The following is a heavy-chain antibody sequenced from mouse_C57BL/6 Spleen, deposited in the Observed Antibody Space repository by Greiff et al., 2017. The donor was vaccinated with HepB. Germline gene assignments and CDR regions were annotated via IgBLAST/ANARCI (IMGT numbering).Heavy chain of an antibody. CDR1: GYTFTSYG. CDR3: ARSTTVVGPYYFDY. D-gene: IGHD1-1*01. V-gene: IGHV1-81*01. J-gene: IGHJ2*01. CDR2: IYPRSGNT. Sequence: QVQLQQSGAELARPGASVKLSCKASGYTFTSYGISWVKQRTGQGLEWIGEIYPRSGNTYYNEKFKGKATLTADKSSSTAYMELRSLTSEDSAVYFCARSTTVVGPYYFDYWGQGTTLTVSS.